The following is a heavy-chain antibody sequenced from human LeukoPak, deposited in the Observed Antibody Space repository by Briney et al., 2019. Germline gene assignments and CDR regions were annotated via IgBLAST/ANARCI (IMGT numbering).Heavy chain of an antibody. J-gene: IGHJ3*02. Sequence: GASVKVSCKTYGYTFNSHYVGWVRQAPGQGLEWMGWISGYNGQTNYAQKFQGRVTMTTDTSTTTAYMEVRSLRSDDTAMYYCARVICSGDRCYPPSAVDIWGQGTMVTVSS. V-gene: IGHV1-18*01. CDR3: ARVICSGDRCYPPSAVDI. CDR2: ISGYNGQT. D-gene: IGHD2-15*01. CDR1: GYTFNSHY.